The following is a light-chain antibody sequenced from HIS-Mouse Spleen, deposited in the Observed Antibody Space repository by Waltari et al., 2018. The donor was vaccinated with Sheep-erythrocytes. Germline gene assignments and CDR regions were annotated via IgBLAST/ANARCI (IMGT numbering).Light chain of an antibody. J-gene: IGKJ1*01. CDR1: QRFSSSS. Sequence: SSRASQRFSSSSCAGDQQKPGKDPRLLIYGASSRATGIPDRFSGSGSGTDFTLTISRLEPEDFAVYYCQQYGSSPRTFGQGTKVEIK. V-gene: IGKV3-20*01. CDR2: GAS. CDR3: QQYGSSPRT.